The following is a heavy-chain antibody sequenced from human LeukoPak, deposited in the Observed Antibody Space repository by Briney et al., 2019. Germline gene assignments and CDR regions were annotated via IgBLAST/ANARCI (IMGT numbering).Heavy chain of an antibody. CDR3: AKDIGSFSSSWSPFDY. CDR2: ISWDGGST. J-gene: IGHJ4*02. D-gene: IGHD6-13*01. CDR1: GITFSRYG. Sequence: GGSLRLTCAASGITFSRYGMHWVRQAPGKGLEWVSLISWDGGSTYYADSVRGRFTISRDNSKNSLYLQMNSLRTEDTALYYCAKDIGSFSSSWSPFDYWGQGTLVTVSS. V-gene: IGHV3-43*01.